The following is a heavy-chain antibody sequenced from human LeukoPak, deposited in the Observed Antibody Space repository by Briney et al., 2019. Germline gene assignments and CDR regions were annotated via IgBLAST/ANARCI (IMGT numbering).Heavy chain of an antibody. CDR3: ARAPATYPISY. CDR1: GGSISSGSYY. CDR2: IYTSGST. J-gene: IGHJ4*02. Sequence: PSETLSLTCTVSGGSISSGSYYWSWIRPPAGKGLEWIGRIYTSGSTNYNPSLQSPVTISVDTSKNHFSLRLSSVTAADTAVYYCARAPATYPISYWGQGTLVTVSS. V-gene: IGHV4-61*02.